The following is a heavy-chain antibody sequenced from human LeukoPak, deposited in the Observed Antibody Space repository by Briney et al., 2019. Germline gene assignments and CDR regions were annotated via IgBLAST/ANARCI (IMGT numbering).Heavy chain of an antibody. CDR1: GLPLSYSW. Sequence: PGDSLTLFCTASGLPLSYSWMRGLRQTPGKGGEWVGRIKSKRDGETSDAAAPVKGRFTISRHDLKNMDYLQMNSMKAEDTAVYYWTADLGSGSLFDYWGQGILVTVSS. CDR3: TADLGSGSLFDY. CDR2: IKSKRDGETS. J-gene: IGHJ4*02. V-gene: IGHV3-15*01. D-gene: IGHD1-26*01.